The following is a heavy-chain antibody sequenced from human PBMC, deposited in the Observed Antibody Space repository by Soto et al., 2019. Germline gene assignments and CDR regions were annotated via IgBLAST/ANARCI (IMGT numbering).Heavy chain of an antibody. V-gene: IGHV3-7*01. CDR1: GFTFSSYW. D-gene: IGHD4-17*01. CDR2: IKQDGSEK. J-gene: IGHJ4*02. Sequence: GGSLRLSCAASGFTFSSYWMSWVRQAPGKGLEWVANIKQDGSEKYYVDSVKGRFTISRDNAKNSLYLQMNSLRAEDTAVYYCARDLEIFFRGGTTVTTFYYWGQGTLVTVSS. CDR3: ARDLEIFFRGGTTVTTFYY.